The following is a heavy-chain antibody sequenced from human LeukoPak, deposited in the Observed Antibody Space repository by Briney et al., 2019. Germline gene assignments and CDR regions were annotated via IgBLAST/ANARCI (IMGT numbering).Heavy chain of an antibody. Sequence: PSETLSLTSAVYGGSFSGYYWSWIRQPPGKGLEWIGEINHSGSTNYNPSLKSRVTISVDTSKNQFSLKLSSVTAADTAVYYCARRSSWTNYEYFQHWGQGTLVTVFS. CDR1: GGSFSGYY. CDR2: INHSGST. CDR3: ARRSSWTNYEYFQH. J-gene: IGHJ1*01. V-gene: IGHV4-34*01. D-gene: IGHD6-13*01.